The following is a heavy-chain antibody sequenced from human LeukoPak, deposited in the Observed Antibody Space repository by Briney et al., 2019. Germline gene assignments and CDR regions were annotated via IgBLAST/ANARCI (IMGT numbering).Heavy chain of an antibody. CDR2: IYTSGST. V-gene: IGHV4-4*07. CDR1: GSISSYY. J-gene: IGHJ4*02. Sequence: SETLSLTCTVSGSISSYYWSWIRQPAGKGLEWIGRIYTSGSTNYNPSLKSRVTMSVDTSKNQFSLKLSSVTAADTAVYYCARGNYDILTGYDAYYFDYWGQGTLVTVSS. CDR3: ARGNYDILTGYDAYYFDY. D-gene: IGHD3-9*01.